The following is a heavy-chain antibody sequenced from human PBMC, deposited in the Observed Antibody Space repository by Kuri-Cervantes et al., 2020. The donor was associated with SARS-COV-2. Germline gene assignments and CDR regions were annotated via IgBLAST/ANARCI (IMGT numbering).Heavy chain of an antibody. Sequence: GESLRLSCAASGFTVSNNYMTWIRQAPGKGLEWISNIGPSGTTKYYADSVKGRFTISRDNSKNTLYLQMNSLRAEDTAVYYCAKDTDYGGNDYWGQGALVTVSS. V-gene: IGHV3-11*01. D-gene: IGHD4-23*01. J-gene: IGHJ4*02. CDR1: GFTVSNNY. CDR3: AKDTDYGGNDY. CDR2: IGPSGTTK.